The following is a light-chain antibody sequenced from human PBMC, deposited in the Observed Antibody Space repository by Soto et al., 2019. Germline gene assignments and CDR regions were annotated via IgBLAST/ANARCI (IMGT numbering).Light chain of an antibody. CDR3: QQYESLPRT. CDR2: EAS. V-gene: IGKV1-33*01. Sequence: DIQMTQLPSSLSASVGDRVTITCQASEDISNYLTWYQQKPGKAPKLLISEASNLETGVPSRFSGSGSGTDFTFTISSLLPDDIATYYCQQYESLPRTFGQGTRLEIK. J-gene: IGKJ5*01. CDR1: EDISNY.